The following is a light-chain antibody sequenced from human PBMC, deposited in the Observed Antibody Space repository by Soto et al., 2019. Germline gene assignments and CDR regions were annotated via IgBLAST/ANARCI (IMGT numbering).Light chain of an antibody. V-gene: IGKV3-15*01. CDR3: QQYNNWPPTIT. Sequence: EIVMTQSPATLSVSPGERATLSCRASQSVSSNLAWYQQKPGQAPRLLIYGASTRPTGIPARFSGSGSGTEVTLTISSLQSEDFAVYYCQQYNNWPPTITFGQGTRLEIK. J-gene: IGKJ5*01. CDR1: QSVSSN. CDR2: GAS.